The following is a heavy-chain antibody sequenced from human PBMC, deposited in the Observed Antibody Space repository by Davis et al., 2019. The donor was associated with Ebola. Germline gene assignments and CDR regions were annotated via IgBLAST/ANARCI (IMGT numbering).Heavy chain of an antibody. CDR1: GFTFSSYG. J-gene: IGHJ5*02. V-gene: IGHV3-30*18. CDR2: ISYDGSNK. D-gene: IGHD4-23*01. CDR3: AKGHLGRWPRGWFDP. Sequence: GGSLRLSCAASGFTFSSYGMHWVRQAPGKGLEWVAVISYDGSNKYYADSVKGRFTISRDNSKNMVYLQMNSLRIEDTAVYYCAKGHLGRWPRGWFDPWGQGTLVTVSS.